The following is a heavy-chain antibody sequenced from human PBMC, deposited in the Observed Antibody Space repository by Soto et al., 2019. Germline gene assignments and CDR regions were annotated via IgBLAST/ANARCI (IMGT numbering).Heavy chain of an antibody. CDR2: ITYDGSYK. D-gene: IGHD1-7*01. Sequence: QVQLVESGGGVVQPGRSLRLSCAASGFTFSNYGLHWVRQAPGRGLEWVAFITYDGSYKYYGDSVRGRFTISRDNPKNTVYLQMNSLKPEDTAMYYCVKGGKWNYFGSFDSWGHGTLVPVSS. CDR3: VKGGKWNYFGSFDS. J-gene: IGHJ5*01. CDR1: GFTFSNYG. V-gene: IGHV3-30*18.